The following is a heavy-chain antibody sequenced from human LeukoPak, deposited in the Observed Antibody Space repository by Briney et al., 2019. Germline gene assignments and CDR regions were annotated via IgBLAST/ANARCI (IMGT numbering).Heavy chain of an antibody. Sequence: PGGSLRLSCAASGFTFSSFGMHWVRQAPGKGLEWVAVIWYDASNKYYADSVKGRFTISRDNAKNSLFLQMNSLRDEDTAVYYCASGFSSSPYFDYWGQGTLVTVSS. V-gene: IGHV3-33*03. CDR3: ASGFSSSPYFDY. CDR2: IWYDASNK. CDR1: GFTFSSFG. D-gene: IGHD6-6*01. J-gene: IGHJ4*02.